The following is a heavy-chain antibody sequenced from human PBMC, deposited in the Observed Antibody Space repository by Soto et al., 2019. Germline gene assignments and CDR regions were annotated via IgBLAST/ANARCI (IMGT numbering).Heavy chain of an antibody. CDR2: ISGSGGST. CDR3: AKDRGLIYCSSTSCPGYFDY. D-gene: IGHD2-2*01. J-gene: IGHJ4*02. V-gene: IGHV3-23*01. CDR1: GFTFSSYA. Sequence: GGSLRLSCAASGFTFSSYAMSWVRQAPGKGLGWVSAISGSGGSTYYADSVKGRFTISRDNSKNTLYLQMNSLRAEETAVYYCAKDRGLIYCSSTSCPGYFDYWGQGALVTVSS.